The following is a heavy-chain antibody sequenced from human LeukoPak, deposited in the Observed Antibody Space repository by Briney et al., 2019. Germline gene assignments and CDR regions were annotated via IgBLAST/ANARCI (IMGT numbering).Heavy chain of an antibody. CDR1: GSTLTELS. CDR3: ATDRIAVAGTFPFDY. V-gene: IGHV1-24*01. Sequence: ASVKVSCKVSGSTLTELSLHWVRHAPGKGHERMGVFDPEDGETIYAQKFQGRVTMTEDTPTDTAYMQLSSLRSEDTAVYYCATDRIAVAGTFPFDYWGQGTLVTVSS. CDR2: FDPEDGET. J-gene: IGHJ4*02. D-gene: IGHD6-19*01.